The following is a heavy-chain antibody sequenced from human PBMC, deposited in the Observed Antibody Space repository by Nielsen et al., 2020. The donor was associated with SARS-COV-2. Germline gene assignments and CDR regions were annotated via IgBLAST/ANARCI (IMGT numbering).Heavy chain of an antibody. V-gene: IGHV3-74*01. CDR3: ARDANIGAAGKLFDY. D-gene: IGHD6-13*01. CDR1: GFTLTSYW. J-gene: IGHJ4*02. CDR2: INSEGSLT. Sequence: GGSLRLSCAASGFTLTSYWMHWVRQAPGKGLVWVSRINSEGSLTISADSVKGRFTISRDNAKNTVYLQMTSLRAEDTAVYYCARDANIGAAGKLFDYWGRGTRVTIS.